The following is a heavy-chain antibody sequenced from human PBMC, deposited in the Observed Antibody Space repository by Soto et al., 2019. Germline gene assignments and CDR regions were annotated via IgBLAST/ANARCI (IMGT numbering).Heavy chain of an antibody. Sequence: PGGSLRLSCAASGFTFSSYWMHWVRQAPGKGLEWVAVIWYDGSNKYYADSVKGRFTISRDNSKNTLYLQMNSLRAEDTAVYYCARDPSLFDSGSYYAVDYWGQGTLVTVLL. CDR3: ARDPSLFDSGSYYAVDY. J-gene: IGHJ4*02. V-gene: IGHV3-33*08. D-gene: IGHD1-26*01. CDR2: IWYDGSNK. CDR1: GFTFSSYW.